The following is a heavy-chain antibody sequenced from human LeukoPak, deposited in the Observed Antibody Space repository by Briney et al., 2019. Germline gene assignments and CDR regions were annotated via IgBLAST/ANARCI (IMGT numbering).Heavy chain of an antibody. CDR3: ARETVRGVTL. D-gene: IGHD3-10*01. CDR2: IYYSGST. CDR1: GGSICSYY. Sequence: SETLSLTCTVSGGSICSYYWSWMRQPPGKGLEWIGYIYYSGSTNYNPSLKSRVTISVDTSKNQFSLKLSSVTAADTAVYYCARETVRGVTLWGQGTLVTVSS. J-gene: IGHJ4*02. V-gene: IGHV4-59*01.